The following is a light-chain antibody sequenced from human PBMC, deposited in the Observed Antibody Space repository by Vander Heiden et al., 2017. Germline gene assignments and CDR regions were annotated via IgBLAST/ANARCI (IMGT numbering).Light chain of an antibody. V-gene: IGKV1-39*01. CDR1: QSISSY. Sequence: DIQQTQSPSSLSASVGDRVTITCRASQSISSYLNWYQQKPGKAPKLLIYDASSMRSGVPSRFSGSGSGTDFTLTISSLQPEDFATYYCQQRYSTPWTFGQGTKVE. J-gene: IGKJ1*01. CDR2: DAS. CDR3: QQRYSTPWT.